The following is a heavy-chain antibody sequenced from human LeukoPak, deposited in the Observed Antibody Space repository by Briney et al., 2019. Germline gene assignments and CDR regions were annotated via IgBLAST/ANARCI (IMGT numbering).Heavy chain of an antibody. Sequence: TASETLSLTCTVSGGSISSYYWSWIRQPAGKGLEWIVRIYTSGSTNYNPSLKSRVTMSVDTSKNQFSLKLSSVTAADTAVYYCARASLYDSSGYYYAGWFDPWGQGTLVTVSS. V-gene: IGHV4-4*07. D-gene: IGHD3-22*01. CDR3: ARASLYDSSGYYYAGWFDP. J-gene: IGHJ5*02. CDR2: IYTSGST. CDR1: GGSISSYY.